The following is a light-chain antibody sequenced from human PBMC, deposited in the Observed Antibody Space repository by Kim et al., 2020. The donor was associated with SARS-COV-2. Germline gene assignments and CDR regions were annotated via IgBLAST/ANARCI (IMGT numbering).Light chain of an antibody. CDR2: ADT. V-gene: IGLV1-40*01. CDR3: QTFDNSLDAWV. J-gene: IGLJ3*02. Sequence: QSVTIYCSGTSSNIGSGYDVNWYQQLPRTAPKLLIYADTTRPSGVPDRFSGSTSGTSASLAITGLQPEDEADYFCQTFDNSLDAWVFGGGTQLTVL. CDR1: SSNIGSGYD.